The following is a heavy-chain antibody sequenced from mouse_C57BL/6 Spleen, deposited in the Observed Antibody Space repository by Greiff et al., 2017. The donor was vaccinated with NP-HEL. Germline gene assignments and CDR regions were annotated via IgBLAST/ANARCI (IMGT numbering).Heavy chain of an antibody. D-gene: IGHD1-1*01. CDR3: ARGYYGSDY. V-gene: IGHV1-22*01. Sequence: EVQVVESGPELVKPGASVKMSCKASGYTFTDYNMHWVKQSHGKSLEWIGYINPNNGGTSYNQKFKGKATLTVNKSSSTAYMELRSLTSEDSAVYYCARGYYGSDYWGQGTTLTVSS. CDR2: INPNNGGT. CDR1: GYTFTDYN. J-gene: IGHJ2*01.